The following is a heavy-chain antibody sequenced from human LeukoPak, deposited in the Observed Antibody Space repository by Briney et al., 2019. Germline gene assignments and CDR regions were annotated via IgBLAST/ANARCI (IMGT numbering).Heavy chain of an antibody. CDR2: ISSSSSYI. CDR3: ASDDVCSGGSCYYYGMDV. J-gene: IGHJ6*02. Sequence: GGSLRLSCAASGFTFSSYSRNWVRQAPGKGLEWVSSISSSSSYIYYADSVKGRFTISRDNAKNSLYLQMNSLRAEDTAVYYCASDDVCSGGSCYYYGMDVWGQGTTVTVSS. CDR1: GFTFSSYS. V-gene: IGHV3-21*01. D-gene: IGHD2-15*01.